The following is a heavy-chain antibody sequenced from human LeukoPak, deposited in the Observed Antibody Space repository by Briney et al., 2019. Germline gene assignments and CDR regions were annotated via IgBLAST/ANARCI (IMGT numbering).Heavy chain of an antibody. D-gene: IGHD6-19*01. V-gene: IGHV1-18*01. J-gene: IGHJ4*02. CDR3: ARDPTNTSGRYAFFDY. CDR1: GYTFNKHG. CDR2: ISCYNGDT. Sequence: ASVKVSCKASGYTFNKHGISWVRQAPGQGLKWMGWISCYNGDTHYAQKFQGRVTMTTDTSTTTAYMELRSLRSDDTALYYCARDPTNTSGRYAFFDYWGQGTLVTVSS.